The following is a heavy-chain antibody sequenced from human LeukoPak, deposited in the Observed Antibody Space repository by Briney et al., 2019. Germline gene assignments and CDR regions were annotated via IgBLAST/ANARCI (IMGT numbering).Heavy chain of an antibody. CDR1: GGSFSGYY. CDR2: TNHSGST. V-gene: IGHV4-34*01. Sequence: PSETLSLTCAVYGGSFSGYYWSWIRQPPGKGLEWIGETNHSGSTNYNPSLKSRVTISVDTSKNQFSLKLSSVTAADTAVYYCARAGGSGWYSRYAFDIWGQGTMVTVSS. CDR3: ARAGGSGWYSRYAFDI. D-gene: IGHD6-19*01. J-gene: IGHJ3*02.